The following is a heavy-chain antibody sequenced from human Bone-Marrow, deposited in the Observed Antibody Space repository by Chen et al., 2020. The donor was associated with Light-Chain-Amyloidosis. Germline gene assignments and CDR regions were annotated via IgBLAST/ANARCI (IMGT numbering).Heavy chain of an antibody. Sequence: QLQLQESGPGQVKALETLSLTCIVSGDSINSRNHCWGWIRQPPGKGLEWIGSVYYTGTTYYNPSLKSRVTISVDTSKNQFSLKLSSVTAADTAVYYCAYAEIVGVSSWGQGTLVTVSS. V-gene: IGHV4-39*07. CDR1: GDSINSRNHC. CDR2: VYYTGTT. D-gene: IGHD1-26*01. J-gene: IGHJ4*02. CDR3: AYAEIVGVSS.